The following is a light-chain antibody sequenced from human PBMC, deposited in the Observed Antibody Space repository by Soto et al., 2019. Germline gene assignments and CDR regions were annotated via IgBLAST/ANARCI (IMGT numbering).Light chain of an antibody. Sequence: LAPRGRATLSCRANQSLRSTYVAWYQQKPGQSPRLLIYGASSRATGIPDRFSGSGSGTDFSLTITRLEPEDFAVYYCQHYGGSWEFGQGTKVDFK. CDR3: QHYGGSWE. CDR1: QSLRSTY. V-gene: IGKV3-20*01. J-gene: IGKJ1*01. CDR2: GAS.